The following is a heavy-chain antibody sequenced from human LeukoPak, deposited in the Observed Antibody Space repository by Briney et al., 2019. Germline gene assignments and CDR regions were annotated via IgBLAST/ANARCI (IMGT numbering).Heavy chain of an antibody. D-gene: IGHD3-10*01. CDR2: ISGSGGST. Sequence: GGSLRLSCAASGFTFSSYAMSWVRQAPGKGLEWVSAISGSGGSTYYADSVKGRFTISRDNSKNTLYLQMSSLRAEDTAVYYCAKGGGLWFGESPYGMDVWGQGTTVTVSS. J-gene: IGHJ6*02. CDR3: AKGGGLWFGESPYGMDV. V-gene: IGHV3-23*01. CDR1: GFTFSSYA.